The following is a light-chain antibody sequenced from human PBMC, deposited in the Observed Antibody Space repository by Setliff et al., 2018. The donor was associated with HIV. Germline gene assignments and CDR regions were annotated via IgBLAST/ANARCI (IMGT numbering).Light chain of an antibody. CDR1: PSVRSAF. CDR2: GSS. J-gene: IGKJ2*03. V-gene: IGKV3-20*01. Sequence: ESVLTQSPGTLSLSPGARATLSCRARPSVRSAFLSCFPQDPGQAPRLLIYGSSSRATGIPDRFSGSGSGTDFTLTISRLEPEDFAVYYGQLYGTSLYSFGQGTKVDIK. CDR3: QLYGTSLYS.